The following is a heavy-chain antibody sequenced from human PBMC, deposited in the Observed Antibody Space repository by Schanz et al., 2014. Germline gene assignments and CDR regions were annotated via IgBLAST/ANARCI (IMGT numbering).Heavy chain of an antibody. J-gene: IGHJ4*02. Sequence: QVQLVQSGAEVKKPGASVKVSCKASGYTFTSDSMHWVRQAPGQGLEWMGMINPSGGSSTYAQKIEGRATMTGDTSTSTDYMELSSLSSEDTAVYCCARDGVDAAAGGNYWGQGTLVTVSS. CDR2: INPSGGSS. CDR3: ARDGVDAAAGGNY. V-gene: IGHV1-46*03. D-gene: IGHD6-13*01. CDR1: GYTFTSDS.